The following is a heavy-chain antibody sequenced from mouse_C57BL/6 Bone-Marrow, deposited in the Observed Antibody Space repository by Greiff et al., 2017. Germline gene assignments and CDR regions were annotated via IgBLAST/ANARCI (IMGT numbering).Heavy chain of an antibody. CDR2: IRLKSDNYAT. J-gene: IGHJ3*01. CDR1: GFTFSNYW. CDR3: TVGTTVVSSY. Sequence: EVKVEESGGGLVQPGGSMKLSCVASGFTFSNYWMNWVRQSPEKGLEWVAQIRLKSDNYATHYAESVKGRFTISRDDSKSSVYLQMNNLRAEDTGIYYCTVGTTVVSSYWGQGTLVTVSA. V-gene: IGHV6-3*01. D-gene: IGHD1-1*01.